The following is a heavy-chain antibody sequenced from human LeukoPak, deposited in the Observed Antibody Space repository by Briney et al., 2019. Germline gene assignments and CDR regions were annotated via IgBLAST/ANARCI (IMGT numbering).Heavy chain of an antibody. V-gene: IGHV1-18*01. Sequence: ASVKVSCKASGYTFTSYGISWVRQAPGQGLEWMGWISAYNGNTNYAQKLQGRVTMTTDTSTSTAYMELRSLRSDDTAVYYCARGLIGYFDRLLSPWHFDYWGQGTLVTVSS. D-gene: IGHD3-9*01. CDR2: ISAYNGNT. CDR3: ARGLIGYFDRLLSPWHFDY. CDR1: GYTFTSYG. J-gene: IGHJ4*02.